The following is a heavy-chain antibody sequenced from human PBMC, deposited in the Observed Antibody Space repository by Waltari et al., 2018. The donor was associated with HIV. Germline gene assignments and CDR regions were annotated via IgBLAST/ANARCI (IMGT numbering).Heavy chain of an antibody. CDR3: AREDSTLTHFDY. CDR1: GYSISSGYY. D-gene: IGHD6-13*01. V-gene: IGHV4-38-2*02. J-gene: IGHJ4*02. Sequence: QVPLQESSPGLVKPSETLSLTCAVSGYSISSGYYWAWIRQPPGKGLEWIGTIYRSGTTYYNPSLKSRVAISVDTSKNQFSLKLNFVTAADTAVYYCAREDSTLTHFDYWGQGTLVTVSS. CDR2: IYRSGTT.